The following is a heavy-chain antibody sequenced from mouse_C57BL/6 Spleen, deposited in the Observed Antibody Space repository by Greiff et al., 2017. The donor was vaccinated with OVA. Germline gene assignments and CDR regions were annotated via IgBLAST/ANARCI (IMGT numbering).Heavy chain of an antibody. CDR1: GFSLSTSGMG. J-gene: IGHJ4*01. Sequence: QVTLKVSGPGILQSSQTLSLTCSFSGFSLSTSGMGVSWIRQPSGKGLEWLAHIYWDDDKRYNPSLKSRLTISKDTSRNQVFLKITSVDTADTATYYCARSSYYSNYEGYYYAMDYWGQGTSVTVSS. D-gene: IGHD2-5*01. V-gene: IGHV8-12*01. CDR2: IYWDDDK. CDR3: ARSSYYSNYEGYYYAMDY.